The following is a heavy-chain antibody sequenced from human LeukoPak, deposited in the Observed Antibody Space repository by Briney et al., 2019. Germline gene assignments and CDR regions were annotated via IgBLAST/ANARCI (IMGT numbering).Heavy chain of an antibody. CDR2: INPNSGGT. V-gene: IGHV1-2*02. J-gene: IGHJ3*02. CDR3: ARYGGYCSSTSCSAPSFDI. CDR1: GYTFTGDY. D-gene: IGHD2-2*01. Sequence: ASVKVSCKASGYTFTGDYMHWVRQAPGQGLEWMGWINPNSGGTNYAQKFQGRVTMTRDTSISTAYMELSRLRSDDTAVYYCARYGGYCSSTSCSAPSFDIWGQGTMVTVSS.